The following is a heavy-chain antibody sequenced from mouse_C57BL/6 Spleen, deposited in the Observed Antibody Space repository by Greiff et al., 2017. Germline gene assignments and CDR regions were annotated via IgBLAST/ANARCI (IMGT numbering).Heavy chain of an antibody. Sequence: QVQLQQSGPELVKPGASVKISCKASGYAFSSSWMNWVKQRPGKGLEWIGRIYPGDGDTNYNGKFKGKATLTADKSSSTAYMQLSSLTSEDSAVDYCARSYYYGSSPLDMDYWGQGTSVTVSS. D-gene: IGHD1-1*01. J-gene: IGHJ4*01. CDR2: IYPGDGDT. CDR3: ARSYYYGSSPLDMDY. CDR1: GYAFSSSW. V-gene: IGHV1-82*01.